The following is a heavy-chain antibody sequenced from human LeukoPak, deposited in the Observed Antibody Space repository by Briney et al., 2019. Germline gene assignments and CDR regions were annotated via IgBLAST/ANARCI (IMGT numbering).Heavy chain of an antibody. CDR3: ARDLSRNGGAPVDY. CDR1: GFTFSSYS. V-gene: IGHV3-21*01. J-gene: IGHJ4*02. Sequence: GGSMRLSCAASGFTFSSYSMNWVRQAPGKGLEWVSSISSSSSYIYYADSVEGRFTISRDNAKNSLYLQMNSLRAEDTAVYYCARDLSRNGGAPVDYWGQGTLVTVSS. CDR2: ISSSSSYI. D-gene: IGHD1-26*01.